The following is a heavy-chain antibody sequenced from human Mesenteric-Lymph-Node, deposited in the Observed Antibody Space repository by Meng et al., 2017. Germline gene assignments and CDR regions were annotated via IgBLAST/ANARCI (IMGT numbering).Heavy chain of an antibody. Sequence: GESLKISCAACGFTFSSYDMHWVRQATGKGLEWVSAISSSGSTIYYADSVEGRFTISRDNSKNTLYLQLDRLRVDDTALYFCVKGGWLDDWGQGTLVTVSS. CDR2: ISSSGSTI. V-gene: IGHV3-23*01. D-gene: IGHD5-12*01. J-gene: IGHJ4*02. CDR1: GFTFSSYD. CDR3: VKGGWLDD.